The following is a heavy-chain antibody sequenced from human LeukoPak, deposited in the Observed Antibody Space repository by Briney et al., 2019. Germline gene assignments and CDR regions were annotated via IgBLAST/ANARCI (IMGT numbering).Heavy chain of an antibody. CDR3: ARQRTVIPAAPSDY. CDR2: IYPDESDS. CDR1: GYNFSNYW. Sequence: GESLKISCQGSGYNFSNYWILWVRQMPGKGLEWLGIIYPDESDSSYSPSFRGQVTMSVDQSVTTAYLYWRSLKASDSAIYYCARQRTVIPAAPSDYWGQGTLVTVAS. J-gene: IGHJ4*02. D-gene: IGHD2-2*01. V-gene: IGHV5-51*01.